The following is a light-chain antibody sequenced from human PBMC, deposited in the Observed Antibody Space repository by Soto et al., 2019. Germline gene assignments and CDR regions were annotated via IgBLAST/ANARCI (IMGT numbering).Light chain of an antibody. J-gene: IGKJ4*01. V-gene: IGKV1-16*01. Sequence: DIQMTQSPSSLSASVGDTVTITCRASQDITNYLAWLQQKPGKAPKSLFYAASSLRGGLSSRFGGSGSGPDFTLTIIALQPEDFATYYCQQHHSYPHTYGGGTAVEIK. CDR3: QQHHSYPHT. CDR2: AAS. CDR1: QDITNY.